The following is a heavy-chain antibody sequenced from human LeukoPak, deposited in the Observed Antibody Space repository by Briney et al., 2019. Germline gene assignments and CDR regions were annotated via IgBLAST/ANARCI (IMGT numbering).Heavy chain of an antibody. J-gene: IGHJ4*02. Sequence: TASETLSLTCTVSGGSISSSSYYWGWIRQPPGKGLEWIGSIYYSGSTYYNPSLKSRVTISVDTSKNQVSLKLSSVTAADTAVYYCARRPVVIINYFDYWGQGTLVTVSS. CDR3: ARRPVVIINYFDY. V-gene: IGHV4-39*01. CDR1: GGSISSSSYY. D-gene: IGHD3-3*01. CDR2: IYYSGST.